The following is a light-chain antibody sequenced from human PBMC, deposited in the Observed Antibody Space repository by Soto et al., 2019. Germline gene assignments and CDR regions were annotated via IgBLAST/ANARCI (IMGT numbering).Light chain of an antibody. CDR3: QKYNSAPLT. V-gene: IGKV1-27*01. Sequence: DIQMTQSPSSLSASLRDRVTITCRASQGIGVYLAWFQQKPGNVPKLLIYAASTLQSGVPSRFSGSGSGTDFTLTISSLQPEDFATYYCQKYNSAPLTCGGGTKVEIK. CDR2: AAS. J-gene: IGKJ4*01. CDR1: QGIGVY.